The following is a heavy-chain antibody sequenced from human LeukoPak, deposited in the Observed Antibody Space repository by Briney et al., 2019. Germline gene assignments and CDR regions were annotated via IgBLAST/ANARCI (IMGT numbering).Heavy chain of an antibody. CDR1: GFTFSSYE. CDR3: ARDRSGSSPFDY. J-gene: IGHJ4*02. Sequence: GGSLRLSCAASGFTFSSYEMNWVRQPPGKGLEWVSYISSSGSTIYYADSVKGRFTISRDNAKNSLYLQMNSLRAEDTAVYYCARDRSGSSPFDYWGQGTLVTVSS. CDR2: ISSSGSTI. V-gene: IGHV3-48*03. D-gene: IGHD1-26*01.